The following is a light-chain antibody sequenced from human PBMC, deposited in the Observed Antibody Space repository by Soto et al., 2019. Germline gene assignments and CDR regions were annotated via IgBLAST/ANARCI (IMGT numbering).Light chain of an antibody. Sequence: EIVLTQSPGTLSLSPGERATLSCRASQSVSSNYLAWYQQKPGQAPRLLIYGSSSRATGSPDRFSGSGAGTHFTITISRLEPEDFAVYYCQQYGITHSFGQGTKVEIK. V-gene: IGKV3-20*01. CDR3: QQYGITHS. CDR2: GSS. J-gene: IGKJ1*01. CDR1: QSVSSNY.